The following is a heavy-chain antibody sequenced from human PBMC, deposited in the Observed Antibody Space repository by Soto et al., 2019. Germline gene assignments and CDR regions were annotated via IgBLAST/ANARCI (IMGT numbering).Heavy chain of an antibody. CDR2: IYPGDSDT. D-gene: IGHD3-10*01. Sequence: PGESLKISCKGSGYSFTSYWIGWVRQMPGKGLEWMGIIYPGDSDTRYSPSFQGQVTISADKSISTAYLQWSSLKASDTAMYYCARRMVRGVTNPNDAFDIWGQGTMVPSPQ. J-gene: IGHJ3*02. CDR1: GYSFTSYW. CDR3: ARRMVRGVTNPNDAFDI. V-gene: IGHV5-51*01.